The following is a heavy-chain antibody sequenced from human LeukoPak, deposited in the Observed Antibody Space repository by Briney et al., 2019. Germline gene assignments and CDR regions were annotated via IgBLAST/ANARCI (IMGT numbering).Heavy chain of an antibody. D-gene: IGHD3-10*01. CDR1: GFTFSSYG. Sequence: GGSLRLSCAASGFTFSSYGMHWVRQAPGKGLEWVSYISSSSSTIYYADSVKGRFTISRDNAKNSLYLQMNSLRAEDTAVYYCARDMITMVRGVNCYWGQGTLVTVSS. J-gene: IGHJ4*02. CDR2: ISSSSSTI. V-gene: IGHV3-48*01. CDR3: ARDMITMVRGVNCY.